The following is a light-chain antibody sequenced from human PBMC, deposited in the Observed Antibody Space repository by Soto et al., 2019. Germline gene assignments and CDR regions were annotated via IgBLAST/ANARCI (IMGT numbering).Light chain of an antibody. Sequence: EIVLTQSPGTLSLSPGERATHSCRASQSVSSSYLAWYQQKPGQAPRLLIYGASSRATGIPDRFSGSGSGTDFTLTISRLEPEDFAVYYCQQYGSSPWTLGQGTKVDIK. V-gene: IGKV3-20*01. J-gene: IGKJ1*01. CDR2: GAS. CDR1: QSVSSSY. CDR3: QQYGSSPWT.